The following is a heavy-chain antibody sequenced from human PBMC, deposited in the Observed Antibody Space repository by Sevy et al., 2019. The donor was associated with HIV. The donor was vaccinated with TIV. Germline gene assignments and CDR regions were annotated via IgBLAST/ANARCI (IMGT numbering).Heavy chain of an antibody. Sequence: GESLKISCTSSGFTFGDYAMSWFRQAPGKGLEWVAFIRRNSQEPYAGTTDYAATVKGRFNISRDDSKSIAYLQMNSLQTEDTAVYYCTRPLATADTPEYFFDYWGQGILVTVSS. CDR2: IRRNSQEPYAGTT. CDR1: GFTFGDYA. CDR3: TRPLATADTPEYFFDY. D-gene: IGHD5-12*01. J-gene: IGHJ4*02. V-gene: IGHV3-49*03.